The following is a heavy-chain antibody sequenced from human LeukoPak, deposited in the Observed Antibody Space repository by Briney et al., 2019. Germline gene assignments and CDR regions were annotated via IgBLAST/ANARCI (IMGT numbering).Heavy chain of an antibody. J-gene: IGHJ4*02. CDR3: ASRTRFGELRFDY. CDR1: GDSIISSSYY. Sequence: SETLSLTCTFSGDSIISSSYYWGWIRQPPGKGLEWIGSIYYSGSTYYNPSLKSRVTVSVDTSKNQFSLKLSSVTAADTAVYYCASRTRFGELRFDYWGQGTLVTVSS. D-gene: IGHD3-10*01. CDR2: IYYSGST. V-gene: IGHV4-39*01.